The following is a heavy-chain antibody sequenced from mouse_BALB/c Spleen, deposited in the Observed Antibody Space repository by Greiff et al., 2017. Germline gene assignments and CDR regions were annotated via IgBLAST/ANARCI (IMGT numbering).Heavy chain of an antibody. J-gene: IGHJ2*01. CDR2: ISSGGSYT. CDR3: ARQEGFDY. Sequence: EVKLVESGGDLVKPGGSLKLSCAASGFTFSSYAMSWVRQTPEKRLEWVATISSGGSYTYYPDSVKGRFTISRDNAKNTLYLQMSSLRSEDTAMYYCARQEGFDYWGQGTTLTVSS. V-gene: IGHV5-9-3*01. CDR1: GFTFSSYA.